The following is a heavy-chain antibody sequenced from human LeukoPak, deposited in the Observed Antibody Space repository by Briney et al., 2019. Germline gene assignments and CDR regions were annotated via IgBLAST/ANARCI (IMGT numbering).Heavy chain of an antibody. CDR3: ASGQVGSSSFPPPSNGPQLTIDY. CDR2: INHSGST. Sequence: SETLSLTCTVSGGSISSKSYYWGWIRQPPGKGLEWIGEINHSGSTNYNPSLKSRVTISVDTSKNQFSLKLSSVTAADTAVYYCASGQVGSSSFPPPSNGPQLTIDYWGQGTLVTVSS. J-gene: IGHJ4*02. V-gene: IGHV4-39*07. CDR1: GGSISSKSYY. D-gene: IGHD6-6*01.